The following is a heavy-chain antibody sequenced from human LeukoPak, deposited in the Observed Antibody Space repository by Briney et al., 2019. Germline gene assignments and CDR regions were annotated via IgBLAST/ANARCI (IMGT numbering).Heavy chain of an antibody. V-gene: IGHV3-74*01. CDR1: GFTFETYW. CDR2: INGYGSIT. Sequence: GGSLRLSCAASGFTFETYWMHWVRQAPGKGLEWVSCINGYGSITNYADSVKGRFTISRDNAKNTLYLQMNSLRVEDTAVYYCARADPTVTTGPPVGYWGQGTLVTVSS. J-gene: IGHJ4*02. CDR3: ARADPTVTTGPPVGY. D-gene: IGHD4-17*01.